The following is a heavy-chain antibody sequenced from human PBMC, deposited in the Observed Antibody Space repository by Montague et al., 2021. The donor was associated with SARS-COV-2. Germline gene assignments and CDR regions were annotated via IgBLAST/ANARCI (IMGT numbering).Heavy chain of an antibody. J-gene: IGHJ4*02. V-gene: IGHV4-59*01. CDR2: IYSSGGT. Sequence: SETLSLTCAVSGGSISHYYWSWIRQPPGKGLEWIGYIYSSGGTNYNPSLKSRVTLSLDAAKNHFSLRLSSVTAADTAMYYCARRTDILTGYYDYWGQGTLVTVSS. CDR3: ARRTDILTGYYDY. CDR1: GGSISHYY. D-gene: IGHD3-9*01.